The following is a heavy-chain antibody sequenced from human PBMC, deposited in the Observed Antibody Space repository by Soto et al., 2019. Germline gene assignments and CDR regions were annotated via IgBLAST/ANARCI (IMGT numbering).Heavy chain of an antibody. CDR3: ASPRIGRIDFDY. J-gene: IGHJ4*02. D-gene: IGHD1-26*01. Sequence: SETLSLTCAVYGGSFSGYYWSWIRQPPGKGLEWIGEINHSGSTNYNPSLKSRVTISVGTSKNQFSLKLSSVTAADTAVYYCASPRIGRIDFDYWGQGTLVTVSS. CDR2: INHSGST. CDR1: GGSFSGYY. V-gene: IGHV4-34*01.